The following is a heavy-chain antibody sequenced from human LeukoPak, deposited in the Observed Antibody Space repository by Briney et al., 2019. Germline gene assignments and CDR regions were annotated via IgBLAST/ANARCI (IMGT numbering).Heavy chain of an antibody. CDR1: GYTFSGYY. Sequence: ASVKVSCKTSGYTFSGYYLHWVRQAPGQGLEWMGRIIPILGIANYAQKFQGRVTITADKSTSTAYMELSSLRSEDTAVYYCATPRRGYYDSSGSSAPYYFDYWGQGTLVTVSS. V-gene: IGHV1-69*02. D-gene: IGHD3-22*01. CDR2: IIPILGIA. CDR3: ATPRRGYYDSSGSSAPYYFDY. J-gene: IGHJ4*02.